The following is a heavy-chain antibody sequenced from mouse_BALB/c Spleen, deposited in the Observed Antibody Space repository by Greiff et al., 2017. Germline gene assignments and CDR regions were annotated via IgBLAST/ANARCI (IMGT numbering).Heavy chain of an antibody. D-gene: IGHD2-1*01. Sequence: VKLMESGAELARPGASVKMSCKASGYTFTSYTMHWVKQRPGQGLEWIGYINPSSGYTNYNQKFKDKATLTADKSSSTAYMQLSSLTSEDSAVYYCARNYGNGRLAWFAYWGQGTLVTVSA. CDR1: GYTFTSYT. CDR3: ARNYGNGRLAWFAY. J-gene: IGHJ3*01. V-gene: IGHV1-4*01. CDR2: INPSSGYT.